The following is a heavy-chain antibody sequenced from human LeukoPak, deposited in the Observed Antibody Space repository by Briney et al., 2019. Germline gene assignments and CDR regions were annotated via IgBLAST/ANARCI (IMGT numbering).Heavy chain of an antibody. V-gene: IGHV3-23*01. CDR1: GFTFSSYA. Sequence: PGGSLRLSCAASGFTFSSYAMSWVRQAPGKGLEWVSIISGSGGSTYDADSVKGRFTISRDNSKNTLYLQMNSLRAEDTAVYFCAKAQRTIRQYFYDGMDVWGQGATVTVSS. J-gene: IGHJ6*02. CDR2: ISGSGGST. D-gene: IGHD3-9*01. CDR3: AKAQRTIRQYFYDGMDV.